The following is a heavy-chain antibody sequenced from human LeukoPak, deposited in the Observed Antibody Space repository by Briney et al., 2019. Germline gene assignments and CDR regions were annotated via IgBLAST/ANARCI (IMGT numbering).Heavy chain of an antibody. D-gene: IGHD4-23*01. CDR3: ASGINLGGNRVYYYYYMDV. CDR2: IFFSGST. CDR1: AGSISSYY. J-gene: IGHJ6*03. V-gene: IGHV4-59*01. Sequence: SQTLSLTCTVSAGSISSYYWSCIRQPPGKGLEWIGYIFFSGSTNSNPSLKSRVTISVDTSKNQFSLKLSSVTAADTAVYYCASGINLGGNRVYYYYYMDVWGKGTTVTVSS.